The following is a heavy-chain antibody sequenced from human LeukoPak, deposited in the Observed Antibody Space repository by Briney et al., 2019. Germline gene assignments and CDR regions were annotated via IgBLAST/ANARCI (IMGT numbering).Heavy chain of an antibody. J-gene: IGHJ4*02. CDR3: AKSSWSGSSGGFDY. V-gene: IGHV3-23*01. CDR2: ISGSGGST. CDR1: EFSVGSNY. D-gene: IGHD1-26*01. Sequence: PGGSLRLSCAASEFSVGSNYMTWVRQAPGKGLEWVSAISGSGGSTYYADSVKGRFTISRDNSKNTLYLQMNSLRAEDTAVYYCAKSSWSGSSGGFDYWGQGTLVTVSS.